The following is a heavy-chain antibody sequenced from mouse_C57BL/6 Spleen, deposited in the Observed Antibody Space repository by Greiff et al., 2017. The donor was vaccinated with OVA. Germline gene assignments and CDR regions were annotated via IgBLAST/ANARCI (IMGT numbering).Heavy chain of an antibody. CDR2: IYPGDGDT. V-gene: IGHV1-82*01. D-gene: IGHD2-14*01. CDR3: ARSTGYYRNWYFDV. J-gene: IGHJ1*03. CDR1: GYAFSRSW. Sequence: VQLQQSGPELVKPGASVKISCKASGYAFSRSWMNWVKQRPGKGLEWIGRIYPGDGDTNYNGTFKGKATLTADKSSSTAYLQLSSLTSEDSAVYCCARSTGYYRNWYFDVWGTGTTVTVSS.